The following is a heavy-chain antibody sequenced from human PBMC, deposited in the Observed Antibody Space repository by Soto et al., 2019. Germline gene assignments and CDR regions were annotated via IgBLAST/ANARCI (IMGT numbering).Heavy chain of an antibody. D-gene: IGHD2-15*01. CDR3: GRGSHYCSGGNCYRYNWFDP. J-gene: IGHJ5*02. CDR2: INHSGST. Sequence: PSETLSLTCAVYGGSFSGYYWSWIRQPPGKGLEWIGEINHSGSTNYNPSLKSRVTISVDTSKNQFSLKLNSVTAADTAVYYCGRGSHYCSGGNCYRYNWFDPWGQGTLVTVSS. CDR1: GGSFSGYY. V-gene: IGHV4-34*01.